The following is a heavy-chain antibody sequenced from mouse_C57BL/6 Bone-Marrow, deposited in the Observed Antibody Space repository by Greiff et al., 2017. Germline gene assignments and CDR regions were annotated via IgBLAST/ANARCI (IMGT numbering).Heavy chain of an antibody. CDR1: GYTFTGYW. CDR3: ARDITTVVARSYWYFDV. V-gene: IGHV1-9*01. Sequence: VQLQQSGAELMKPGASVKLSCKATGYTFTGYWIEWVKQRPGHGLEWIGEILPGSGSTNYNEKFKGKATFTADTSSNTAYMQLSSLTTEDSAIYYCARDITTVVARSYWYFDVWGTGTTVTVSS. J-gene: IGHJ1*03. D-gene: IGHD1-1*01. CDR2: ILPGSGST.